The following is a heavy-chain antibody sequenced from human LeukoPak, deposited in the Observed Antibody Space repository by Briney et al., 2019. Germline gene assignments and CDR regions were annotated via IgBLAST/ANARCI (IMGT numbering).Heavy chain of an antibody. Sequence: GRSLRLSCAASGLTFSTCSIHWVRQAPGKGLEWVAVISYDGSNKRYADSVKGRFTISRDDSKNTLYLQMNSLRAEDTAVYYCARDPTRYCSSTSCYAGHFDYWGQGTLVTVSS. CDR1: GLTFSTCS. V-gene: IGHV3-30-3*01. J-gene: IGHJ4*02. CDR2: ISYDGSNK. CDR3: ARDPTRYCSSTSCYAGHFDY. D-gene: IGHD2-2*01.